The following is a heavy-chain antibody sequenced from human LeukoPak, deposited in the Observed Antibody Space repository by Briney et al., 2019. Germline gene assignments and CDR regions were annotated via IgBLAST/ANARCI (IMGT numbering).Heavy chain of an antibody. CDR1: GGSNSSYY. J-gene: IGHJ6*03. D-gene: IGHD2-15*01. Sequence: MPSETLSLTCTVSGGSNSSYYWSWIRQPPGKGLEWIGYIYYSGSTNYNPSLKSRVTISVDTSKNQFSLKLSSVTAADTAVYYCARTTEGYCRGRSCYSYYYYMDVWGKGTTVTVSS. CDR3: ARTTEGYCRGRSCYSYYYYMDV. V-gene: IGHV4-59*01. CDR2: IYYSGST.